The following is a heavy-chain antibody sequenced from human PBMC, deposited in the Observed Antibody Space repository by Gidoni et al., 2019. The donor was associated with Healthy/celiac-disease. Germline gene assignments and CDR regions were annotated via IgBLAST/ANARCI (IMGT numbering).Heavy chain of an antibody. CDR2: INPNSGGT. D-gene: IGHD3-22*01. CDR3: ARGPLTYYYDSSGYYKYFQH. Sequence: QVQLVQSGAEVTKPGASMQVSCQASGYTFTGYHLPWVRQAPGQGLEWMGWINPNSGGTNYAQKFQGRVTMTRDTSISTAYMELSRLRSDDTAVYYCARGPLTYYYDSSGYYKYFQHWGQGTLVTVSS. CDR1: GYTFTGYH. V-gene: IGHV1-2*02. J-gene: IGHJ1*01.